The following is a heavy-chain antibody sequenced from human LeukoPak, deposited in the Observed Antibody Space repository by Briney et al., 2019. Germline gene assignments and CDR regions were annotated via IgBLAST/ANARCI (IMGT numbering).Heavy chain of an antibody. J-gene: IGHJ4*02. Sequence: PGGSLRLSCAASGFTFSSYATSSVRQAPGKGLEWVSAISGSGGSTYYADSVKGRFTISRDNSKNTLYLQMNSLRAEDTAVYYCAKGLSSSWCGDYWGQGTLVTVSS. D-gene: IGHD6-13*01. CDR3: AKGLSSSWCGDY. CDR1: GFTFSSYA. V-gene: IGHV3-23*01. CDR2: ISGSGGST.